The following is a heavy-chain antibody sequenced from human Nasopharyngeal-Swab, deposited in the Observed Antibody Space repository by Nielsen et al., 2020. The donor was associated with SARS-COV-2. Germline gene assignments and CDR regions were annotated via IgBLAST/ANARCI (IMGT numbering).Heavy chain of an antibody. CDR3: ARERGTGTTSSKVFDY. CDR1: GYTFTSYG. CDR2: ISAYNGNT. J-gene: IGHJ4*02. Sequence: ASVKVSCKASGYTFTSYGISWVRQAPGQGLEWMGWISAYNGNTNYAQKLQGRVTMTTDTSTSTAYMELRRLRSDDTAVYYCARERGTGTTSSKVFDYWGQGTLVTVSS. V-gene: IGHV1-18*01. D-gene: IGHD1-7*01.